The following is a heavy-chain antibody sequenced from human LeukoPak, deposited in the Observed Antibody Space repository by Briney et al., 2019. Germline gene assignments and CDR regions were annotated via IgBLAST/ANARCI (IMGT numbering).Heavy chain of an antibody. Sequence: GGSLRLSCAASGFTFSSYGMYWVRQAPGKGLEWVAFIRYDGSNKYYADSVKGRFTISRDNSKNTLYLQMNSLRAEDTAVYYCAILSPITIFGVVYFDYWGQGTLVTVSS. CDR3: AILSPITIFGVVYFDY. CDR2: IRYDGSNK. CDR1: GFTFSSYG. V-gene: IGHV3-30*02. D-gene: IGHD3-3*01. J-gene: IGHJ4*02.